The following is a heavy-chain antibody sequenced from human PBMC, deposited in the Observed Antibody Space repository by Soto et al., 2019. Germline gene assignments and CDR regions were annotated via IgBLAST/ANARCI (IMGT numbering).Heavy chain of an antibody. D-gene: IGHD3-22*01. J-gene: IGHJ4*02. CDR1: GGTFSSYA. Sequence: SVKVSCKASGGTFSSYAISWVRQAPGQGLEWMGGIIPIFDTANYAQKFQGRVTITADESTSTAYMELSSLRSEDTAVYYCAATTYYYDSGPEWWYFDYWGQGTLVTVSS. CDR3: AATTYYYDSGPEWWYFDY. V-gene: IGHV1-69*13. CDR2: IIPIFDTA.